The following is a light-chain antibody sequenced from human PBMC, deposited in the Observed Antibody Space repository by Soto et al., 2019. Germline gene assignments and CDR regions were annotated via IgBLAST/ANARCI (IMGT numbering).Light chain of an antibody. V-gene: IGKV3D-7*01. CDR2: GAS. J-gene: IGKJ1*01. CDR3: QQDYNSGT. CDR1: QSVSSSY. Sequence: PGERVTLSCRASQSVSSSYLTWYQQKPGQAPRLLIYGASTRATGIPARFSGSGSGTDFTLTISSLQPEDFAVYYWQQDYNSGTFGQGTKVEIK.